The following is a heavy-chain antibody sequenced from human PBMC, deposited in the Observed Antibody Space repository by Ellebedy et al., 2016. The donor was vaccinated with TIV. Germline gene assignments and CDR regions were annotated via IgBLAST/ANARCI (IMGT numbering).Heavy chain of an antibody. CDR2: IIAIFGTV. CDR3: ARVIGLLDCDGASCLPPPPLDY. V-gene: IGHV1-69*13. D-gene: IGHD2-2*01. Sequence: ASVKVSCKASGGTFRSNAISWVRQAPGQGLEWMGGIIAIFGTVKYAQKFQGRVTISADESTTTAYMELRSLRSNDTAVYYCARVIGLLDCDGASCLPPPPLDYWGQGSLVTVSS. J-gene: IGHJ4*02. CDR1: GGTFRSNA.